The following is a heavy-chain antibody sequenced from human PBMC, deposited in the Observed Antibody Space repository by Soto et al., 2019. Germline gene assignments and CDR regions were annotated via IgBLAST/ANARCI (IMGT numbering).Heavy chain of an antibody. J-gene: IGHJ3*02. CDR2: IKNNADGGTT. Sequence: EERLVESGGGLVERGGSLRLSCAASGLNFRIAWLSWVRQAPGKGLAWVGRIKNNADGGTTDNAVTVKERFTISRDDSKSTLYLKMNSLKIQDTAMYYCTAMNDRDAFDIWGPGTMVTVSP. V-gene: IGHV3-15*01. CDR3: TAMNDRDAFDI. D-gene: IGHD1-1*01. CDR1: GLNFRIAW.